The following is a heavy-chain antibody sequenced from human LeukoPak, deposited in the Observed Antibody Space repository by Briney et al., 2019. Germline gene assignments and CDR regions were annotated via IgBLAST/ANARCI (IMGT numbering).Heavy chain of an antibody. CDR2: IYPGDSDT. CDR1: GYSFTSYW. CDR3: ARLLYYYGSGSQKWIDP. J-gene: IGHJ5*02. V-gene: IGHV5-51*01. D-gene: IGHD3-10*01. Sequence: GESLKISCKGSGYSFTSYWIGWVRQMPGKGLEWMGIIYPGDSDTRYSPSFQGQVTISADKSISTAYLQWSTLKASDTAMYYCARLLYYYGSGSQKWIDPWGQGTLVTVSS.